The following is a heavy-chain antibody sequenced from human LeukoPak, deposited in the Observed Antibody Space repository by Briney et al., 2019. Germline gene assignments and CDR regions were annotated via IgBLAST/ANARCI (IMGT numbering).Heavy chain of an antibody. D-gene: IGHD1-26*01. V-gene: IGHV4-38-2*01. CDR3: AGPGEEWELLGNFDY. J-gene: IGHJ4*02. CDR1: GYSISSGYY. Sequence: PSETLSLTCAVSGYSISSGYYWGWIRQPPGKGLEWIGSIYYSGSTYYNPSLKSRVTISVDTSKNQFSLKLSSVTAADTAVYYCAGPGEEWELLGNFDYWGQGTLVTVSS. CDR2: IYYSGST.